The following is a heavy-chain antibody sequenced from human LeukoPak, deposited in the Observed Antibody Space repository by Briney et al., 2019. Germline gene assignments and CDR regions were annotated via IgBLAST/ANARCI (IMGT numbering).Heavy chain of an antibody. J-gene: IGHJ4*02. Sequence: SETLSLTCTVSGGSISSSSYYWGWIRQPPGKWLEWIGSIYYSGSTYYNPSLKSRVTISVDTSKNQFSLKLSSVTAADTAVYYCARVIAVAGIIYFDYWGQGTLVTVSS. D-gene: IGHD6-19*01. CDR2: IYYSGST. CDR1: GGSISSSSYY. V-gene: IGHV4-39*01. CDR3: ARVIAVAGIIYFDY.